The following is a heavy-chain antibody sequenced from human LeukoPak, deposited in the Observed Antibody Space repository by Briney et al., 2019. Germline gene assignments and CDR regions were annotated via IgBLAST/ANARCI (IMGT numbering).Heavy chain of an antibody. J-gene: IGHJ3*02. Sequence: GASAKVSCKASGGTFSSYAISWVRQAPGQGLEWMGWISAYNGNTNYAQKLQGRVTMTTDTSTSTAYMELRSLRSDDTAVYYCARGTDYYDSSDDAFDIWGQGTMVTVSS. CDR1: GGTFSSYA. CDR2: ISAYNGNT. V-gene: IGHV1-18*01. CDR3: ARGTDYYDSSDDAFDI. D-gene: IGHD3-22*01.